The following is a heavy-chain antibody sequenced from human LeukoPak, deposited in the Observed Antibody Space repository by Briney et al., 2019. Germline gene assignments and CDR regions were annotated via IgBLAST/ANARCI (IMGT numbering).Heavy chain of an antibody. CDR2: IRGNGET. CDR3: AKVGRVFEDAGFDY. V-gene: IGHV3-23*01. J-gene: IGHJ4*02. D-gene: IGHD3-9*01. Sequence: GGSLRLSCAASGLSFSSFVMSWVRQGPARGLEWVSSIRGNGETFYADSVKGRFTISRDNSKNTLYLQMNSLRAEDTAVYYCAKVGRVFEDAGFDYWGQGTLVTVSS. CDR1: GLSFSSFV.